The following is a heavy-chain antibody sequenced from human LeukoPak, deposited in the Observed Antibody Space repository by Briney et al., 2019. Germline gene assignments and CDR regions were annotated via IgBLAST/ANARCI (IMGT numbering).Heavy chain of an antibody. CDR1: GFTFSSYE. CDR2: ISSSGSTI. CDR3: ARERTSYGYGSGVGY. D-gene: IGHD5-18*01. J-gene: IGHJ4*02. V-gene: IGHV3-48*03. Sequence: PGGSLRLSCAASGFTFSSYEMNWVRQAPGKGLEWVSYISSSGSTIYYADSVKGRFTISRDNAKNSLYLQMNSLRAEDTAVYYCARERTSYGYGSGVGYWGQGTLVTVSS.